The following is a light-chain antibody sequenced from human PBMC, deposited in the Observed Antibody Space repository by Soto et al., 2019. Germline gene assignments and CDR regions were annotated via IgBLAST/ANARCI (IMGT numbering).Light chain of an antibody. CDR2: GNG. CDR1: WSNIGSND. V-gene: IGLV1-44*01. CDR3: ATWDVSLSGYWV. J-gene: IGLJ3*02. Sequence: QSVLTQPPSASGAPGQRVTISCSGTWSNIGSNDVHWYHQVPGAAPKFLIYGNGHRASGLPDRFSDSKSDTSASLVISGLQSEDEGDYYCATWDVSLSGYWVFGGGTKLTVL.